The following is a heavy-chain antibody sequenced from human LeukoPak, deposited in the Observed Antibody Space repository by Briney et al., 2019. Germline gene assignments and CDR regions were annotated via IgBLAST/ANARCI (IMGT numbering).Heavy chain of an antibody. Sequence: SQTLSLTCAISGDSVSSNSATWTWIRQSPSRGLEWLGRTYYRSKWYNDYAVSVKSRVTINPDTSKNQFSLQLNSVTPEDTAVYYCARGSSSSSWYFDYWGQGTLVTVSS. J-gene: IGHJ4*02. CDR1: GDSVSSNSAT. D-gene: IGHD6-13*01. V-gene: IGHV6-1*01. CDR2: TYYRSKWYN. CDR3: ARGSSSSSWYFDY.